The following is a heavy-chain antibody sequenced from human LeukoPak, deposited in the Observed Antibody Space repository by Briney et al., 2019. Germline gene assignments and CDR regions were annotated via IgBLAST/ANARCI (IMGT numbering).Heavy chain of an antibody. V-gene: IGHV3-7*01. J-gene: IGHJ4*02. CDR3: ARNTEWELIAPADY. CDR1: GFTFSSYW. D-gene: IGHD1-26*01. CDR2: IKRDRSEK. Sequence: GGSLRLSCAASGFTFSSYWMSWVRQAPGKGLEWVANIKRDRSEKYYVDSVKGRFTISRDNAKNSLYLQMNSLRAEDTAVYYCARNTEWELIAPADYWGQGTLVTVSS.